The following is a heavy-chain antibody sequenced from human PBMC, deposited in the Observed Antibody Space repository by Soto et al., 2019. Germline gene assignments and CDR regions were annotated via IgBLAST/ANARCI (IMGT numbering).Heavy chain of an antibody. J-gene: IGHJ6*02. CDR3: ARDRLNYDFWSGYYPV. Sequence: MLCVTWTVAWGSIVSGGYYWSCIRQHPGKGLEWIGYIYYSGSTYYNPSLKSRVTISVGTSKNQFSLKLSSVTAADTAVYYCARDRLNYDFWSGYYPVWGQGTTVTVSS. V-gene: IGHV4-31*02. CDR2: IYYSGST. CDR1: WGSIVSGGYY. D-gene: IGHD3-3*01.